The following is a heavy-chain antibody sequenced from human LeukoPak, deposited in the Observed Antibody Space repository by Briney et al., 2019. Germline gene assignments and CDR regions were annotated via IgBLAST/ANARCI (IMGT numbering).Heavy chain of an antibody. Sequence: SETLSLTCTVSGGSISSSNYYWDWVRQPPGQGLEWIGSIHYSGSTYYNPSLRSRVTISVDTSKNQFSLKMSSVTAADTAVYYCAKTTGRGPVDPGTSGYITFWGQGTLVTVSS. D-gene: IGHD1-14*01. CDR3: AKTTGRGPVDPGTSGYITF. J-gene: IGHJ4*02. V-gene: IGHV4-39*01. CDR1: GGSISSSNYY. CDR2: IHYSGST.